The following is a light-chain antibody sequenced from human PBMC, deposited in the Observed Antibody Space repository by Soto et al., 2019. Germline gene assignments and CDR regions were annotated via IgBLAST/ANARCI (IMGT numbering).Light chain of an antibody. Sequence: VLPLSPHGLCFLPGGRVILSPRASRAVGRQYIAWYHQKPGQAPRLLISGASTRAADIPDRFSGSGSGTDFILTINRLEPEDFAVYYCQQYDSSPRTFGQGTKVDI. CDR1: RAVGRQY. CDR2: GAS. V-gene: IGKV3-20*01. J-gene: IGKJ1*01. CDR3: QQYDSSPRT.